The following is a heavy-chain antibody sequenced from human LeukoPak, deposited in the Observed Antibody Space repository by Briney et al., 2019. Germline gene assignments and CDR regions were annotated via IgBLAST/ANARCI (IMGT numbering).Heavy chain of an antibody. V-gene: IGHV3-23*01. D-gene: IGHD1-26*01. CDR1: GFTVSSNY. CDR3: AKASSAIGKNYFDH. CDR2: IIGKTTST. Sequence: GGSLRLSCAASGFTVSSNYMSWVRQAPGKGLEWVSTIIGKTTSTDYADSVRGRFTISRDNSRNTLSLQMNSLRADDTAVYYCAKASSAIGKNYFDHWGPGTLVTVSS. J-gene: IGHJ4*02.